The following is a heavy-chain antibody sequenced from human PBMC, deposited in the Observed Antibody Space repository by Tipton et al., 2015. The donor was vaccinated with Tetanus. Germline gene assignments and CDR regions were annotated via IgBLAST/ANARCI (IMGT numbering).Heavy chain of an antibody. J-gene: IGHJ4*02. CDR2: IHHTGST. Sequence: TLSLTCTVSGDSISSGGPYWSWIRQFPGKGLEWMGYIHHTGSTYYNPSLKTRITLSVDTSKNQFSLKLTSVTAGDTAAYFCVKFEYRTSFASWGQGALVTVSS. D-gene: IGHD6-6*01. CDR3: VKFEYRTSFAS. V-gene: IGHV4-31*03. CDR1: GDSISSGGPY.